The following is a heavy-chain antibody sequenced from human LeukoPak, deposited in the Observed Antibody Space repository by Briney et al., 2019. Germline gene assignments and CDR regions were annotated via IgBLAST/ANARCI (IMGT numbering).Heavy chain of an antibody. CDR3: ARQYSSSSYFDY. J-gene: IGHJ4*02. CDR2: VYYSGRT. V-gene: IGHV4-59*08. CDR1: GDSISSYY. Sequence: SETLSLTCSVSGDSISSYYWTWIRQPPGKGLEWIGHVYYSGRTNYNPTLESRVTISVTTPQNQSSLNLTSVTAADTAVYYCARQYSSSSYFDYWGQGTLVTVSS. D-gene: IGHD6-6*01.